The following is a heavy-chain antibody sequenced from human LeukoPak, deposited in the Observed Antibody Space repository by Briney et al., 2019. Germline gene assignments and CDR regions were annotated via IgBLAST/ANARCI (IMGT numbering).Heavy chain of an antibody. J-gene: IGHJ6*02. CDR3: ARETRHEGLRYFDWFSYYGMDV. CDR1: GGTFSSYA. D-gene: IGHD3-9*01. Sequence: ASMKVSCKASGGTFSSYAISWVRQAPGQGHEWMGGIIPTFGTANYAQKFQGRVTITADESTSTAYMELSSLRSEDTAVYYCARETRHEGLRYFDWFSYYGMDVWGQGTTVTVSS. CDR2: IIPTFGTA. V-gene: IGHV1-69*01.